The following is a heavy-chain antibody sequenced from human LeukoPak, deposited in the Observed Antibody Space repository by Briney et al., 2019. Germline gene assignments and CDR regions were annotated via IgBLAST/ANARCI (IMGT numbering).Heavy chain of an antibody. CDR3: VRDQGQLVPFDY. Sequence: SETLSLTCTVSVGSISSSSYYWGWIRQPPGKGLEWIGSIYYGGTTYYHPSHKSRVTISVDTSKNQVTLKLSSVTAAETAVYYCVRDQGQLVPFDYWGQGTLVTVSS. D-gene: IGHD6-6*01. J-gene: IGHJ4*02. CDR1: VGSISSSSYY. V-gene: IGHV4-39*06. CDR2: IYYGGTT.